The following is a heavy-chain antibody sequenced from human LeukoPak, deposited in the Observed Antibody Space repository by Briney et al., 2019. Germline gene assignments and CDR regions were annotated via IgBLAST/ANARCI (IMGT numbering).Heavy chain of an antibody. J-gene: IGHJ4*02. CDR1: GFTFSSYS. CDR2: ISSSSSYI. V-gene: IGHV3-21*01. Sequence: GGSLRLSCATSGFTFSSYSMNWVRQAPGKGLEWVSSISSSSSYIYYADSVKGRFTISRDNAKNSLYLQMNSLRAEDTAVYYCARTEQQLVFDYWGQGTLVTVSS. D-gene: IGHD6-13*01. CDR3: ARTEQQLVFDY.